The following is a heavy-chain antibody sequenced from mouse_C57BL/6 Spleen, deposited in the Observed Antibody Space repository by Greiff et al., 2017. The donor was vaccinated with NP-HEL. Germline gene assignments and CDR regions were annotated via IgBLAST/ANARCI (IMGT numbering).Heavy chain of an antibody. CDR3: ARMDGYYIAY. V-gene: IGHV1-69*01. CDR2: IDPSDSYT. D-gene: IGHD2-3*01. CDR1: GYTFTSYW. J-gene: IGHJ3*01. Sequence: QVQLQQPGAELVMPGASVKLSCKASGYTFTSYWMHWVKQRPGQGLEWIGEIDPSDSYTNYNQKFKGKSTLTVDKSSSTAYMQLSSLTSEDSAVYYCARMDGYYIAYWGQGTLVTVSA.